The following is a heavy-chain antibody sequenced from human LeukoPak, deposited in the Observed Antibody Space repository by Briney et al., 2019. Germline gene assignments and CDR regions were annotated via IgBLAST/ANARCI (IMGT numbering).Heavy chain of an antibody. J-gene: IGHJ6*02. V-gene: IGHV3-23*01. CDR3: ARGGGLDV. CDR2: ISSRGENR. Sequence: HPGGSLRLSCAASGFTFSNYAMAWVRQAPGKGLDWVSGISSRGENRFYADSVKGRFTISRDDAKNSLYLQMSNLRAEDTAVYFCARGGGLDVWGQGATVTVSS. CDR1: GFTFSNYA. D-gene: IGHD3-16*01.